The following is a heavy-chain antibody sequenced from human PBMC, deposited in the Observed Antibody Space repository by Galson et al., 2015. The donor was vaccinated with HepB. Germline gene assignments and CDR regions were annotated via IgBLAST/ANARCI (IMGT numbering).Heavy chain of an antibody. CDR2: INTNTGNP. V-gene: IGHV7-4-1*02. CDR1: GYTFTDYG. CDR3: ARADSSSWYVVAAY. D-gene: IGHD6-13*01. Sequence: SVKVSCKASGYTFTDYGMNWLRQAPGQGLEWMGWINTNTGNPTYAQGFTGRFVLSLDTSVSTAYLQISSLKADDTAVYYCARADSSSWYVVAAYWGQGTLVTVSS. J-gene: IGHJ4*02.